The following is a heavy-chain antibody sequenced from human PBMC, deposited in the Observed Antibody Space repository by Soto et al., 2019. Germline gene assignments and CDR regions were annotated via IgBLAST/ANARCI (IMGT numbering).Heavy chain of an antibody. V-gene: IGHV1-18*01. Sequence: QVQLVQSGVEVKKPGASVKVSCKASGYTFTNYAISWVRQAPGRGLEWMGWVNTYNGNPNYAQIFQGRVTMTTDTSTGTAYMELRSLKSDDSAVYYCARHSQYSTDWQRFDSWGQGTLVTVSS. CDR3: ARHSQYSTDWQRFDS. CDR1: GYTFTNYA. J-gene: IGHJ4*02. D-gene: IGHD6-6*01. CDR2: VNTYNGNP.